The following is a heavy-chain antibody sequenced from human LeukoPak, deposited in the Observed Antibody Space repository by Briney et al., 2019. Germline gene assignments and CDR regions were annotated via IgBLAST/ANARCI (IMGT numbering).Heavy chain of an antibody. J-gene: IGHJ4*02. CDR2: IQYNGNNK. Sequence: PGGSLKLSCAASGFTFNNFGMHWVRQAPGKGLEWVTFIQYNGNNKYYADSVKGRFTISRDNSKNTLYLQMNSLRVEDTAVYYCAISYSSSWTFDYWGQGTLVTVSS. CDR1: GFTFNNFG. V-gene: IGHV3-30*02. D-gene: IGHD6-13*01. CDR3: AISYSSSWTFDY.